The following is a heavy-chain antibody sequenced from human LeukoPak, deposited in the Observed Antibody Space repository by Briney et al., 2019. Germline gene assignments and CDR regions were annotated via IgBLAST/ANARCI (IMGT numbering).Heavy chain of an antibody. CDR2: ISSTSSYI. CDR3: ARGTYTTSPRNPKYYFDY. CDR1: GFTFSSYN. Sequence: SGGSLRLSCAASGFTFSSYNMNWVRQAPGKGLEWVSSISSTSSYIYYADSVRGRFTISRDNAKNSLYLQMNSLRAEDTAVYYCARGTYTTSPRNPKYYFDYWGQGTLVTVSS. J-gene: IGHJ4*02. D-gene: IGHD2/OR15-2a*01. V-gene: IGHV3-21*01.